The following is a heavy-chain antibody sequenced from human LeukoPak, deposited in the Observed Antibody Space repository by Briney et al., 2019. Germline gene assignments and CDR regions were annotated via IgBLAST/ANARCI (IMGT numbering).Heavy chain of an antibody. J-gene: IGHJ4*02. Sequence: PGGSLRLSCAASGFTFSRYAMHWVRQAPGKGLEWVAVISYDGSNKYYADSVKGRFTISRDNSKNTLYLQMNSLRAEDTAVYYCARSEGSGSYPDYWGQGTLVTVSS. CDR1: GFTFSRYA. D-gene: IGHD3-10*01. V-gene: IGHV3-30*04. CDR3: ARSEGSGSYPDY. CDR2: ISYDGSNK.